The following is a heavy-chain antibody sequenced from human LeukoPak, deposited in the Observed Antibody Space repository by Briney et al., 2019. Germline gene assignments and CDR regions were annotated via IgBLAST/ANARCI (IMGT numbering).Heavy chain of an antibody. D-gene: IGHD6-19*01. CDR2: IIPILGIA. J-gene: IGHJ4*02. CDR3: ARVSSSGWYSFDY. V-gene: IGHV1-69*04. Sequence: SVTVSCKASGGTFSSYAISWVRLPPGQGLEWMGRIIPILGIANYAQKFQGRVMITADKSTSTAYMEPSSLRSEDTAVYYCARVSSSGWYSFDYWGQRTLVSVSS. CDR1: GGTFSSYA.